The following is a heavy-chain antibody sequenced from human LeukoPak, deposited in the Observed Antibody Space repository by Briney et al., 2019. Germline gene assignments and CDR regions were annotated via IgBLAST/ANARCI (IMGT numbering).Heavy chain of an antibody. CDR1: GFTFDDYA. D-gene: IGHD6-19*01. V-gene: IGHV3-9*01. CDR3: AKDMEQWLGGNLDY. Sequence: PGGSLRLSCAASGFTFDDYAMHWVRQAPGKGLEWVSGISWNSGSIGYADSVKGRFTISRDNAKNSLYLQMNSLRAEDTALYYCAKDMEQWLGGNLDYWGQGTLVTVSS. J-gene: IGHJ4*02. CDR2: ISWNSGSI.